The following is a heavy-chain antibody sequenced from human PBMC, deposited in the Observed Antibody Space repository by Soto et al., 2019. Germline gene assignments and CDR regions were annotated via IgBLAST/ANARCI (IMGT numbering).Heavy chain of an antibody. J-gene: IGHJ4*02. CDR2: IIPIFGTA. V-gene: IGHV1-69*12. D-gene: IGHD4-4*01. Sequence: QVQLVQSGAEVKKPGSSVKVSCKASGGTFSSYAISWVRQAPGQGLEWMGGIIPIFGTANYAQKFQGRVTITADESTSPAYLELSRLRAEDTAVYYCAGGPLGMTTVTRFDYWGQGTLVTVSS. CDR3: AGGPLGMTTVTRFDY. CDR1: GGTFSSYA.